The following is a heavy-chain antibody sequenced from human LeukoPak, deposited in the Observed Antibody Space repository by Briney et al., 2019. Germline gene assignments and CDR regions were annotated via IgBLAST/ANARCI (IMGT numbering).Heavy chain of an antibody. J-gene: IGHJ4*02. Sequence: PSQTLTLTCTFSGFSLSSSGVGVGWIRQPPGKALEWLALIYWDDDKRYSPSLKSRLTITKDTSKNQVVLTMTNMDPVDTATYYCAHRLTSSSWSAYYFDYWGQGALVTVPS. CDR2: IYWDDDK. D-gene: IGHD6-13*01. CDR3: AHRLTSSSWSAYYFDY. V-gene: IGHV2-5*02. CDR1: GFSLSSSGVG.